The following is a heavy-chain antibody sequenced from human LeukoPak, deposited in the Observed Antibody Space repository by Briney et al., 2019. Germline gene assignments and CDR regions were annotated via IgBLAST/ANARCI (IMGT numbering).Heavy chain of an antibody. J-gene: IGHJ5*02. D-gene: IGHD6-19*01. Sequence: GGSLRLSCAASGFTFSSYAMHWVRQASGKGLEYVSAISSNGGSTYYANSVKGRFTISRDNSKNTLYLQMGSLRAEDMAVYYCARDSFVDSSGWLAFDPWGQGTLVTVSS. CDR1: GFTFSSYA. V-gene: IGHV3-64*01. CDR3: ARDSFVDSSGWLAFDP. CDR2: ISSNGGST.